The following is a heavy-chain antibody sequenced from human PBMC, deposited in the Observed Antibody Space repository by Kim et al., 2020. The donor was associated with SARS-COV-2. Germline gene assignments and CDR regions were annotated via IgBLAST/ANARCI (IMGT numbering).Heavy chain of an antibody. CDR2: ISDSGGRT. D-gene: IGHD6-13*01. CDR1: GFTFSSYA. J-gene: IGHJ4*02. CDR3: AKAGQRLVWGYFDY. V-gene: IGHV3-23*01. Sequence: GGSLRLSCTASGFTFSSYAMTRVRQAPGKGLEWVSGISDSGGRTYYADSVKGRFTISRDNSKNTLYLQISTLSAEDTALYYCAKAGQRLVWGYFDYWGQGTLVTVSS.